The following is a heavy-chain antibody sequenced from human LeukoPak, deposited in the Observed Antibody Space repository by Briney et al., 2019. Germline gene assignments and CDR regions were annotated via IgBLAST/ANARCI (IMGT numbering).Heavy chain of an antibody. V-gene: IGHV1-69*13. D-gene: IGHD5-24*01. CDR3: ARDRGRGDGYNGY. Sequence: ASVSVSYKASGGTFNSYAISWVRQAPGQGREGMGGIIPIFGTANYAQKFQGRVTITADESTSTAYMELSSLRSEDTAVYYCARDRGRGDGYNGYWGQGTLVTVPS. CDR1: GGTFNSYA. CDR2: IIPIFGTA. J-gene: IGHJ4*02.